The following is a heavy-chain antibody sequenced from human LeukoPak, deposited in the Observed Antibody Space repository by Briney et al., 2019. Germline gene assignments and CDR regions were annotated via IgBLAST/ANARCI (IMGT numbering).Heavy chain of an antibody. Sequence: SETLSLTCSVSGVSISSYYWSWIRQPPGKGLEWMGYIYYSGSTNYNPSLKSRVTISVDTSKSPFSLKLSSVTAADTAVYYCARTTEAHSWRTRYYDYYMDVWGKGTTVTVSS. CDR1: GVSISSYY. CDR3: ARTTEAHSWRTRYYDYYMDV. V-gene: IGHV4-59*01. J-gene: IGHJ6*03. D-gene: IGHD6-13*01. CDR2: IYYSGST.